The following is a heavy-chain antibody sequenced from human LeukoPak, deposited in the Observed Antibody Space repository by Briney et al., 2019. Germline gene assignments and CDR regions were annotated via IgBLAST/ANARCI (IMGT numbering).Heavy chain of an antibody. D-gene: IGHD2-21*02. J-gene: IGHJ6*03. CDR2: ISSSSSYI. CDR1: GFTFSSYS. CDR3: AREGCFGSRCYSSTPSWYYYYMDV. Sequence: GGSLRLFCAASGFTFSSYSMNWVRQAPGKGLEWVSSISSSSSYIYYADSVKGRFTISRDNAKHSLYLQMISLRAEDTAVYYCAREGCFGSRCYSSTPSWYYYYMDVWGKGTTVTVSS. V-gene: IGHV3-21*01.